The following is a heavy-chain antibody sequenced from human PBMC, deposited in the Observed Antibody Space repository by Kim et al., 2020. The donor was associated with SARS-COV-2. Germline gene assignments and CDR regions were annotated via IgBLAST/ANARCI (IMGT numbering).Heavy chain of an antibody. V-gene: IGHV5-51*01. CDR2: PGDSDT. CDR3: ARIGDY. Sequence: PGDSDTRYSPSFQGQVNISADKSISTAYLQWGSLKASDTAMYYCARIGDYWGQGTLVTVSS. J-gene: IGHJ4*02. D-gene: IGHD2-15*01.